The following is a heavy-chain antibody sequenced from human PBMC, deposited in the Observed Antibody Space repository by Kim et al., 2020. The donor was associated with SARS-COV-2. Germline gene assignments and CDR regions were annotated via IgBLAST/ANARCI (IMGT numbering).Heavy chain of an antibody. Sequence: SETLSLTCTVSGASIGSYYWNWIRQPPGKGLEWIGYIYYTGSTNYNPSLKSRVIISVDTSKNQFSLNLRSVNAADTAVYYCARDEKGGGIIDYWGQGTLVTVSS. V-gene: IGHV4-59*01. CDR3: ARDEKGGGIIDY. CDR2: IYYTGST. J-gene: IGHJ4*02. D-gene: IGHD3-16*01. CDR1: GASIGSYY.